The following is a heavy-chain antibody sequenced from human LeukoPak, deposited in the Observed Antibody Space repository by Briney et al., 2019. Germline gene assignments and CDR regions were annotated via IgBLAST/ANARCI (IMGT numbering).Heavy chain of an antibody. CDR2: INPNSGGT. D-gene: IGHD2-15*01. V-gene: IGHV1-2*02. Sequence: ASVKVSCKASGYTFTGYYMHWVRQASGQGLEWMGWINPNSGGTNYAQKFQGRVTMTRDTSISTAYMELSRLRSDDTAVYYCARAGYCSGGSCLRNWFDPWGQGTLVTVSS. J-gene: IGHJ5*02. CDR3: ARAGYCSGGSCLRNWFDP. CDR1: GYTFTGYY.